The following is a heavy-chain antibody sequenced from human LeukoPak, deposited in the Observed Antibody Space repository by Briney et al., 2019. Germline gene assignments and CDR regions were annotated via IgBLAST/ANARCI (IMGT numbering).Heavy chain of an antibody. CDR2: IEQDGSQK. CDR1: GFTFSSYW. J-gene: IGHJ4*02. D-gene: IGHD1-26*01. Sequence: PGGSLRLSCAASGFTFSSYWLSWVRQAPGKGLEWVASIEQDGSQKYYVDSVRGRFTISRDNAKNSVYLQMNSLRVEDTAVYYCARNSGSYPFDYWGQETLVTVSS. V-gene: IGHV3-7*01. CDR3: ARNSGSYPFDY.